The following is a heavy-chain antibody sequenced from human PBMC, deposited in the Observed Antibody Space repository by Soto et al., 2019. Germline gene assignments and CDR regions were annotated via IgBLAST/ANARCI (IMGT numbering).Heavy chain of an antibody. Sequence: LRLSCAASGFTFDDYAMHWVRQAPGKGLEWVSGISWNSGSIGYADSVKGRFTISRDNAKNSLYLQMNSLRAEDTALYYCAKGLTTGITGTTFDYWGQGTLVTVSS. J-gene: IGHJ4*02. D-gene: IGHD1-20*01. CDR3: AKGLTTGITGTTFDY. CDR2: ISWNSGSI. V-gene: IGHV3-9*01. CDR1: GFTFDDYA.